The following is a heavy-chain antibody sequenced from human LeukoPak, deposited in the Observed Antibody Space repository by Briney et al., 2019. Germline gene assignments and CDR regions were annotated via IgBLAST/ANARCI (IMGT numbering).Heavy chain of an antibody. CDR3: ARAYCSSITCFE. J-gene: IGHJ4*02. Sequence: GGSLRLSCAASGFIVSRYSMTWVRQAPGKGLEWVSSISTSYSGIYYADSVKGRFTISRDNAKNSLYLQMDSLRADETAVYYCARAYCSSITCFEWGQGTLVTVSS. V-gene: IGHV3-48*01. D-gene: IGHD2-2*01. CDR1: GFIVSRYS. CDR2: ISTSYSGI.